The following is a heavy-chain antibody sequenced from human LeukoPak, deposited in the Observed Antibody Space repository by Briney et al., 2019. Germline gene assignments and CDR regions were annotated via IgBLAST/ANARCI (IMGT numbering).Heavy chain of an antibody. CDR1: GFTVSSNY. CDR3: VKVWGRDIGAFDI. CDR2: IYSGGST. Sequence: PGGSLRLSCAASGFTVSSNYMSWVRRAPGKGLEWVSVIYSGGSTYYADSVKGRFTISRDNSKNTLYLQMSSLRAEDTAVYYCVKVWGRDIGAFDIWGQGTMVTVSS. D-gene: IGHD2-15*01. V-gene: IGHV3-53*05. J-gene: IGHJ3*02.